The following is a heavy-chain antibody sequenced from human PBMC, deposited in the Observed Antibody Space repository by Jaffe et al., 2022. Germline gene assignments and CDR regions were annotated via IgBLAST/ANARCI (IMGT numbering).Heavy chain of an antibody. D-gene: IGHD3-16*01. CDR1: GFTFGDYA. CDR2: IRIKVHGGTT. V-gene: IGHV3-49*04. Sequence: EVQLVESGGGLVQPGRSLRLSCTASGFTFGDYAMSWVRQAPGKGLEWVGIIRIKVHGGTTDYAASVKGRFSISKDDSKSIAYLQMNSLTTEDTGVYYCTRESYTSNGYCVEFAPWGQGTLVTVSS. J-gene: IGHJ5*02. CDR3: TRESYTSNGYCVEFAP.